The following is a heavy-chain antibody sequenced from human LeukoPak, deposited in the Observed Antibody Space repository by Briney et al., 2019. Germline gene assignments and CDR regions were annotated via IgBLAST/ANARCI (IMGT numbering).Heavy chain of an antibody. CDR1: GXTFSTYG. CDR3: ANYMTTVTTSAFDV. Sequence: GGSLRLSCAASGXTFSTYGMHWVRQAPGKGLEWVAVIWYDGSNKFYADSVKGRFTISRDNSKNTLNLQMNSLRAEDTAVYYCANYMTTVTTSAFDVWGQGTMVTVSS. D-gene: IGHD4-17*01. J-gene: IGHJ3*01. CDR2: IWYDGSNK. V-gene: IGHV3-33*06.